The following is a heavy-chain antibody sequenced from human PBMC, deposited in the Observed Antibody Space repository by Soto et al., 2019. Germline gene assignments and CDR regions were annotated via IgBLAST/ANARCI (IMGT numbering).Heavy chain of an antibody. Sequence: SETLSLTCAVYGGSFSGCYWSWIRQPPGKGLEWIGEINHSGSTNYSPSLKSRVTISVDTSKNQFSLKLSSVTAADTAVYYCATAGATGDYFGPGSYQPGNNCIDTWGQGTLVTVSS. J-gene: IGHJ5*02. CDR3: ATAGATGDYFGPGSYQPGNNCIDT. CDR1: GGSFSGCY. V-gene: IGHV4-34*01. CDR2: INHSGST. D-gene: IGHD3-10*01.